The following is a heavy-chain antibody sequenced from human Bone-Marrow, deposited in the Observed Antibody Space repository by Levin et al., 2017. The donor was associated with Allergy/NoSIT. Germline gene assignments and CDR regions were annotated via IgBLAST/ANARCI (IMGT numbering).Heavy chain of an antibody. Sequence: SQTLSLTCTVSGGSVGSSFYYWSWIRLPPGKAMEWIGYIYYNGNTDCNPSLKSRLTISIDTSKNQFSLILTSVTAADTALYYCARGHGWLDPWGQGTLVTVSS. CDR2: IYYNGNT. CDR3: ARGHGWLDP. J-gene: IGHJ5*02. V-gene: IGHV4-61*01. CDR1: GGSVGSSFYY.